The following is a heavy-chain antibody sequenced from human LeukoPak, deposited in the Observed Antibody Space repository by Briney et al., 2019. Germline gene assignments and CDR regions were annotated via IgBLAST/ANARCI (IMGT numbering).Heavy chain of an antibody. J-gene: IGHJ5*02. V-gene: IGHV3-53*01. CDR1: GFTVSSNY. D-gene: IGHD1-7*01. CDR2: IYTGGST. Sequence: QTGGSLRLSCAASGFTVSSNYMSWVRQAPGKGLEWVSVIYTGGSTYYADSVKGRFTISRDNSKNTLYLEMNSLRAEDTAVYYCAKNRGTVFLNYFDPWGQGTPVTVSS. CDR3: AKNRGTVFLNYFDP.